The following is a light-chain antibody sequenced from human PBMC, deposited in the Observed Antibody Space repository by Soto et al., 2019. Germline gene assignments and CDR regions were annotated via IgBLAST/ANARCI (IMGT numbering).Light chain of an antibody. CDR3: CSYAGSFTLV. CDR1: SSNVGSYNF. J-gene: IGLJ3*02. Sequence: QSALTQPGSVSGSPGQSVTISCTGTSSNVGSYNFVSWYQQHPGKAPKFMIYDVSRRPSGVPDRFSGSRSGNTASLTISGLQAEDEADYYCCSYAGSFTLVFGGGTKVTVL. V-gene: IGLV2-11*01. CDR2: DVS.